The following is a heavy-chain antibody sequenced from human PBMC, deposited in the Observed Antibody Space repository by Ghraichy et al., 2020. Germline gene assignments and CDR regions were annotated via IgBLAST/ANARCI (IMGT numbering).Heavy chain of an antibody. J-gene: IGHJ4*02. CDR2: IYYSGST. CDR3: ARISDWRFFDY. V-gene: IGHV4-59*01. D-gene: IGHD6-19*01. Sequence: SETLSLTCTVSGGSISSYYWSWIRQPPGKGLEWIGYIYYSGSTNYNPSLKSRVTISVDTSKNQFSLKPSSVTAADTAVYYCARISDWRFFDYWGQGTLVTVSS. CDR1: GGSISSYY.